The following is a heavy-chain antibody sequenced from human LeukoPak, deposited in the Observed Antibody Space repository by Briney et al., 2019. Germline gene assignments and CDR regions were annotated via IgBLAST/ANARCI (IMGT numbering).Heavy chain of an antibody. CDR3: ARVRYGSGSLYYYYYYMDV. CDR1: GGSISSGSYY. J-gene: IGHJ6*03. V-gene: IGHV4-61*02. CDR2: IYTSGST. Sequence: SQTLSLTCTVSGGSISSGSYYWSWIRQPAGKGLEWIGRIYTSGSTKYNPSLKSRVTISVDTSKNQFSLKLSSVTAADTAVYYCARVRYGSGSLYYYYYYMDVWGKGTTVTISS. D-gene: IGHD3-10*01.